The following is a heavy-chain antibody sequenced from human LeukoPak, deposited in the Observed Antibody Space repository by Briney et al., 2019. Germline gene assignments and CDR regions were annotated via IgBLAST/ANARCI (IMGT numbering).Heavy chain of an antibody. J-gene: IGHJ5*02. V-gene: IGHV3-74*01. D-gene: IGHD6-13*01. Sequence: GGSLRLSCAASGFTVSTDYMSWVRQAPGKGLVWVTRINTDGSSATYADSVTGRFTISRDNAKNTLYLQMNSLRAEDTAVYYCAAEYSSNWFDPWGQGTLVTVSS. CDR2: INTDGSSA. CDR1: GFTVSTDY. CDR3: AAEYSSNWFDP.